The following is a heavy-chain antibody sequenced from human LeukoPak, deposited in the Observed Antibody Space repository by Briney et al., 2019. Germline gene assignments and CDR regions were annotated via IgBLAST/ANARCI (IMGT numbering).Heavy chain of an antibody. D-gene: IGHD1-26*01. Sequence: GGSLRLSCAASGFSFAKYNMNWVRQAPGKGLEWVSSIGTSSRNTYYEDSLQGRFTISRDDATSSLHLQMDSLRAEDTAVYYCVRDRSYSGSPPGVVYLDYWGQGIMVAVSS. J-gene: IGHJ4*02. CDR1: GFSFAKYN. CDR3: VRDRSYSGSPPGVVYLDY. V-gene: IGHV3-21*01. CDR2: IGTSSRNT.